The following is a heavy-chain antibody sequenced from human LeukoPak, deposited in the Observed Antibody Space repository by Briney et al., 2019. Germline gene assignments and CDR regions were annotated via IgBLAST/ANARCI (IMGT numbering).Heavy chain of an antibody. Sequence: GGSLRLSCAASGFTFSSYGMSWVRQAPGKGLEWVSAISGSGGSTYYADSVKGRFTISRDNSKNTLYLQMNSLRAEDTAVYYCAKGYSGYETYSSGWSPSDYWGQGTLVTVSS. D-gene: IGHD6-19*01. CDR2: ISGSGGST. V-gene: IGHV3-23*01. CDR1: GFTFSSYG. CDR3: AKGYSGYETYSSGWSPSDY. J-gene: IGHJ4*02.